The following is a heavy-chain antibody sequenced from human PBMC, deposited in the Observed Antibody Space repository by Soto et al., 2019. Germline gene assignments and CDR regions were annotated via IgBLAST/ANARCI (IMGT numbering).Heavy chain of an antibody. J-gene: IGHJ5*02. Sequence: SETLSLTCAVYGGSFSGYYWSWIRQPPGKGLEWIGEINHSGSTNYNPSLKSRVTISVDTSKNQFSLKLSSVTAADTAVYYCARGSSGSPYYDFWSGRSTSWFDPWGQGILVTVSS. V-gene: IGHV4-34*01. CDR3: ARGSSGSPYYDFWSGRSTSWFDP. CDR2: INHSGST. CDR1: GGSFSGYY. D-gene: IGHD3-3*01.